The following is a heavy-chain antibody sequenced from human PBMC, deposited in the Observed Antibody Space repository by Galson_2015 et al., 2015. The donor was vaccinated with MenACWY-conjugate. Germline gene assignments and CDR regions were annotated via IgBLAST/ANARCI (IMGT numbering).Heavy chain of an antibody. CDR2: INSQGTRI. J-gene: IGHJ4*02. CDR1: GITLRGRW. CDR3: VREGVYCPHGVCYMATFDY. Sequence: SRRLSCAVSGITLRGRWRHWIRQTPEKGLVWVARINSQGTRIAFADAVMGRYPISRDNATNTPNLQMHSLRAEDSALYYCVREGVYCPHGVCYMATFDYWGQGTLVAVSS. V-gene: IGHV3-74*03. D-gene: IGHD2-8*01.